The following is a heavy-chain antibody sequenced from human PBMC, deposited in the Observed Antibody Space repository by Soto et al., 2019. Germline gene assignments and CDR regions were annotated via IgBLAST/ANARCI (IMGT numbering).Heavy chain of an antibody. CDR2: ISSGSNYI. CDR1: GCTFKTDS. CDR3: SRTSITVGFGMDV. V-gene: IGHV3-21*01. D-gene: IGHD4-4*01. Sequence: EMQLVESGGGLVKPGGSLRLSCSACGCTFKTDSLNWVRQAPGKGLEWVSSISSGSNYIYYRDSVKGRFTISRDNGKTSLFLQMNSLRVEDTAIYYCSRTSITVGFGMDVWGKATTVTVSS. J-gene: IGHJ6*04.